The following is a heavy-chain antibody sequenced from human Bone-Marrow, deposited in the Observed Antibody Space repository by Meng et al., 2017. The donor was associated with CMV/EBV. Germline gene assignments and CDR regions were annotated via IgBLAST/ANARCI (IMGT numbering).Heavy chain of an antibody. D-gene: IGHD2-2*01. V-gene: IGHV3-21*01. Sequence: GGSLRLSCSASGFTFSTYSMNWVRQAPGKGLEWVSSISPTSSYIFYADSVKGRFTISRDNAQNSLYLQMNSLRAEDTAVYYCARYLCASSSSCIDHWGQGTLVTVSS. CDR2: ISPTSSYI. CDR1: GFTFSTYS. J-gene: IGHJ4*02. CDR3: ARYLCASSSSCIDH.